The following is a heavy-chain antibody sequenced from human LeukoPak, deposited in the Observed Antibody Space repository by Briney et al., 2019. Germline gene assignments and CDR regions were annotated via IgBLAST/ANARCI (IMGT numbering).Heavy chain of an antibody. CDR2: IYYSGST. J-gene: IGHJ4*02. V-gene: IGHV4-61*01. CDR3: ARDFDY. CDR1: GGSISSSSYY. Sequence: TSETLSLTCTVSGGSISSSSYYWGWIRRPPGKGLEWIAYIYYSGSTSYNPSLKSRVTISIDTSKNQFSLKLSSVTAADTAVYYCARDFDYWGQGTLVTVSS.